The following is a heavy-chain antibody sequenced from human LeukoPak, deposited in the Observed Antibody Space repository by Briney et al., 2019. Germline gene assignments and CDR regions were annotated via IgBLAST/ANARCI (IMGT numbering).Heavy chain of an antibody. CDR1: GGSISSYY. Sequence: SETLSLTCTVSGGSISSYYWSWIRQPPGKGLEWIGYIYYSGSTNYNPSPKSRVTISVDTSKNQFSLKLSSVTAADTAVYYCASSYYYDSSGYWVFDYWGQGTLVTVSS. CDR2: IYYSGST. J-gene: IGHJ4*02. D-gene: IGHD3-22*01. CDR3: ASSYYYDSSGYWVFDY. V-gene: IGHV4-59*08.